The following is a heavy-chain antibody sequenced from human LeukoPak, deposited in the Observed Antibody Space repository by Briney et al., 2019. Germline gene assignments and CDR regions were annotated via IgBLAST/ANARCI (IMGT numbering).Heavy chain of an antibody. CDR3: ARVSRVTARFDY. D-gene: IGHD2-21*02. Sequence: ASVKVSCTASGYTFTGYYMHWVRQAPGQGLEWMGWINPNSGGTNYAQKFQGRVTMTRDTSISTAYMELSRLRSDDTAVYYCARVSRVTARFDYWGQGTLVTVSS. J-gene: IGHJ4*02. V-gene: IGHV1-2*02. CDR1: GYTFTGYY. CDR2: INPNSGGT.